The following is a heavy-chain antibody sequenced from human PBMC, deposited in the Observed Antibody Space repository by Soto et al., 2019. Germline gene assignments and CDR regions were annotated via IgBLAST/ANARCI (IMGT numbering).Heavy chain of an antibody. D-gene: IGHD6-25*01. Sequence: GESLKISCKGSGYIFSNYWIGWVRQMPGKGLEWMGIIHGGDSPNRYSPSFAGQVTISMDKSISPAYLQWSSLKASDTAMYYCASRITSSSGWDYWGQGTLVTVSS. V-gene: IGHV5-51*01. CDR1: GYIFSNYW. J-gene: IGHJ4*02. CDR2: IHGGDSPN. CDR3: ASRITSSSGWDY.